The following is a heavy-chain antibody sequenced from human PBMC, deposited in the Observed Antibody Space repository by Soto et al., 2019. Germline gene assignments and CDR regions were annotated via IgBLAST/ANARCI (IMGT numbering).Heavy chain of an antibody. V-gene: IGHV6-1*01. J-gene: IGHJ5*02. CDR1: GDSVSSNSAA. CDR2: TYYRSKWYN. CDR3: ARDRRGDYDFWSPPGFDP. Sequence: SQTLSLTCAISGDSVSSNSAAWNWIRQSPSRGLEWLGRTYYRSKWYNDYAVSVKSRITINPDTSKNQLSLQLNSVTPEDTAVYYCARDRRGDYDFWSPPGFDPWGQGTLVTVSS. D-gene: IGHD3-3*01.